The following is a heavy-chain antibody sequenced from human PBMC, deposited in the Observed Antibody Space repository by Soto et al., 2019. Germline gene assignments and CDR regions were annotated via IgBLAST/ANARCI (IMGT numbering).Heavy chain of an antibody. CDR2: IHSGGIT. V-gene: IGHV4-59*01. D-gene: IGHD3-22*01. J-gene: IGHJ6*02. CDR1: DGSISSYC. CDR3: ARAAYYDVNGYYIYDIDV. Sequence: PSETLSLTCSVYDGSISSYCWSWIRQPPGKGLEWIGYIHSGGITKYNPSLQSRVTMSEDTSKDQLSLELRSVTATDTAVYYCARAAYYDVNGYYIYDIDVWGQGTTVTVSS.